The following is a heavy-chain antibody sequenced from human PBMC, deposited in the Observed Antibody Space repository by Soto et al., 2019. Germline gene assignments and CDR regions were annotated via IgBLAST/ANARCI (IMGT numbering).Heavy chain of an antibody. CDR3: ARWGIAARDY. J-gene: IGHJ4*02. Sequence: QVQLVESGGGVVQPGRSLRLSCAASGFTFSSYGMHWVRQAPGKGLEWVAVIWYDGSNKYYADSVKGRFTISRDNSNNTLYLQINTPRAKDTAVYYCARWGIAARDYRGQGTLVTVSS. V-gene: IGHV3-33*01. CDR2: IWYDGSNK. CDR1: GFTFSSYG. D-gene: IGHD6-13*01.